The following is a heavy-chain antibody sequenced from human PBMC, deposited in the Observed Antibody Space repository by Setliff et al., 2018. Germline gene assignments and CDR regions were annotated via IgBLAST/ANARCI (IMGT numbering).Heavy chain of an antibody. CDR3: SRLVRYCTTTTCQRASGAEF. Sequence: VKVSCKASGYTFTNYGINWVRQAPGQGLEWMGWISAYTGNTNYAQKLQGRVSMTTDTSTSTAYMELRSLTSDDTAVYYCSRLVRYCTTTTCQRASGAEFWGQGT. V-gene: IGHV1-18*01. J-gene: IGHJ4*02. CDR2: ISAYTGNT. CDR1: GYTFTNYG. D-gene: IGHD2-8*01.